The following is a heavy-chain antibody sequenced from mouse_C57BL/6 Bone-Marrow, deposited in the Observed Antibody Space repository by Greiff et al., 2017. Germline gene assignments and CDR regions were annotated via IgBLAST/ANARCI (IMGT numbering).Heavy chain of an antibody. CDR1: GYTFTSYW. D-gene: IGHD2-3*01. CDR3: ARWLLFYYAMDY. Sequence: QVQLQQPGAELVKPGASVKLSCKASGYTFTSYWMHWVKQRPGQGLEWIGMIHPNSGSTNYNEKFKSKATLTVDKSSSTAYMQLSSLTSEDSAVYDCARWLLFYYAMDYWGQGTSVTVSS. CDR2: IHPNSGST. V-gene: IGHV1-64*01. J-gene: IGHJ4*01.